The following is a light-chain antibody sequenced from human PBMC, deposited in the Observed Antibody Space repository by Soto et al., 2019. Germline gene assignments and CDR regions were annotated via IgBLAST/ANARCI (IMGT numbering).Light chain of an antibody. CDR3: QQFNHWPSMT. Sequence: DIVMTQSPCTLSVSPGERATLSCRASQTISSSLVWYQQKPGQAPRLLIYGASTRATCIPTRCSGSGAGTEFSLTISSLQSEDSAISFCQQFNHWPSMTFGQGTKVDI. CDR1: QTISSS. J-gene: IGKJ1*01. CDR2: GAS. V-gene: IGKV3-15*01.